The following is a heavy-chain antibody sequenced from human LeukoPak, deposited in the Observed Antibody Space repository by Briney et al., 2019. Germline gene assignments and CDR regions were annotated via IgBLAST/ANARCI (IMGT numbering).Heavy chain of an antibody. CDR2: ITNKAFGGTA. J-gene: IGHJ4*02. Sequence: GGALRLSCTASGFNFDDYAMSWFRQAPEEGLEWVGFITNKAFGGTAEYAASVKGRFTISRDDSRSITYLQMDNLRTEDTGVYFCPRDEYGGGSNYFDYWGQGTLVTVSS. V-gene: IGHV3-49*03. CDR3: PRDEYGGGSNYFDY. D-gene: IGHD4-23*01. CDR1: GFNFDDYA.